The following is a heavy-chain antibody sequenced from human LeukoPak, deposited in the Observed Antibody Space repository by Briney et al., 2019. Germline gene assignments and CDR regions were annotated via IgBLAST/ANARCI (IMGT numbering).Heavy chain of an antibody. CDR1: GFTFNSYA. J-gene: IGHJ4*02. V-gene: IGHV3-7*01. Sequence: GGSLRLSCAASGFTFNSYAMNWVRQAPGKGLEWVANIKQDGSEKYYVDSVKGRFTISRDNAKNSLYLQMNSLRAEDTAVYYCAREVVVIPDYWGQGTLVTVSS. CDR2: IKQDGSEK. D-gene: IGHD3-22*01. CDR3: AREVVVIPDY.